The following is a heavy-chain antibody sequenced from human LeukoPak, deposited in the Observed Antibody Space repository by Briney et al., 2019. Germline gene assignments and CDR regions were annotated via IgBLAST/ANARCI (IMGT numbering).Heavy chain of an antibody. CDR3: ARDIAPSGSWWFDS. Sequence: DSVKVSCKASVYTFTEYYIHWLRQAPGQGLEWMGWVTPSTGKIHYAQNFQGRVTMSRDTSISTAYMQMGRLKSDDTAVYYCARDIAPSGSWWFDSWGQGTLVTVSS. J-gene: IGHJ5*01. CDR1: VYTFTEYY. D-gene: IGHD6-13*01. CDR2: VTPSTGKI. V-gene: IGHV1-2*02.